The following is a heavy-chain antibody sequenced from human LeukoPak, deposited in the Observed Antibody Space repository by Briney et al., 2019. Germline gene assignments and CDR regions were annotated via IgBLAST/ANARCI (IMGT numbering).Heavy chain of an antibody. J-gene: IGHJ4*02. V-gene: IGHV3-9*01. CDR1: GFTFDDYA. CDR2: ISWNSGSI. Sequence: GGSLRLSCAASGFTFDDYAMHWVRQAPGKGLEWVSGISWNSGSIGYADSVKGRFTISRDNAKNSLYLQMNSLRAEDTALYYCAKDGYDSSGYYPFDYWGQGTLVTVSS. CDR3: AKDGYDSSGYYPFDY. D-gene: IGHD3-22*01.